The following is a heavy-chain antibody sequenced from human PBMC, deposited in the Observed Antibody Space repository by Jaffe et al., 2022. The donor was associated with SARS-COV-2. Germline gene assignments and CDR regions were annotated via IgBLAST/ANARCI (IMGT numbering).Heavy chain of an antibody. Sequence: QVQLQESGPGLVKPSQTLSLTCTVSGGSISSGSYYWSWIRQPAGKGLEWIGRIYTSGSTNYNPSLKSRVTISVDTSKNQFSLKLSSVTAADTAVYYCARGYVGNSLSIPAHGWFDPWGQGTLVTVSS. CDR3: ARGYVGNSLSIPAHGWFDP. CDR1: GGSISSGSYY. CDR2: IYTSGST. V-gene: IGHV4-61*02. D-gene: IGHD1-26*01. J-gene: IGHJ5*02.